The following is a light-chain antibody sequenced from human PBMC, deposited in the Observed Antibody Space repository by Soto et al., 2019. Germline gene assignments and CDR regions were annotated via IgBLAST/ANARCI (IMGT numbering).Light chain of an antibody. Sequence: QSALTHPPSASGSPGQSVTISCTGTSNDVGAYNYVSWYQQHPGKAPKVMIYEVNKRPSGVPDRFSGSKSGNTASLTVSGLQAEDEADYYCSSFAVSNSFVFGTGTKLTVL. J-gene: IGLJ1*01. CDR2: EVN. CDR1: SNDVGAYNY. CDR3: SSFAVSNSFV. V-gene: IGLV2-8*01.